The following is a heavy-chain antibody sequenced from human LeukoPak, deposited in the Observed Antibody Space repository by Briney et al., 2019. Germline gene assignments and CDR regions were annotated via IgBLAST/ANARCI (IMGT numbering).Heavy chain of an antibody. Sequence: GGSLRLSCAASGFTFSSYAMSWVRQAPGKGLQWVSSISSIVGSTYYADSVKGRFTISRDNSKNTLYLQMNSLRAEDTAVYYCAKDWDIAPGYWGQGTLVTVSS. CDR3: AKDWDIAPGY. V-gene: IGHV3-23*01. CDR2: ISSIVGST. CDR1: GFTFSSYA. D-gene: IGHD2-15*01. J-gene: IGHJ4*02.